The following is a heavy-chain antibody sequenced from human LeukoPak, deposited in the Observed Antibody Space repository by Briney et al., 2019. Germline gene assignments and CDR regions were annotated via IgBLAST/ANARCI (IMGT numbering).Heavy chain of an antibody. CDR3: ARGDYSFDY. J-gene: IGHJ4*02. Sequence: PSETLSLTCAVHGGSFSGYYWSWIRQPPGKGLEWIGEISHSGSTNYNPSLKSRVTISVDTSKNQFSLKLSSVTAADTAVYYCARGDYSFDYWGQGTLVTVSS. V-gene: IGHV4-34*01. CDR2: ISHSGST. CDR1: GGSFSGYY.